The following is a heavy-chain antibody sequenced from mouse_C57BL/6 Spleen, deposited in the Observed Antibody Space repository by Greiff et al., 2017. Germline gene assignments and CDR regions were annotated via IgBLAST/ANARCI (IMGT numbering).Heavy chain of an antibody. CDR3: AREGDYYGSSYLGYVDV. CDR2: ISDGGSYT. Sequence: EVKLMESGGGLVKPGGSLKLSCAASGFTFSSYAMSWVRQTPEKRLEWVATISDGGSYTYYPDNVKGRFTISRDNAKNNLYLQMSHLKSEDTAMYYCAREGDYYGSSYLGYVDVWGTGTTVTVSS. J-gene: IGHJ1*03. V-gene: IGHV5-4*01. CDR1: GFTFSSYA. D-gene: IGHD1-1*01.